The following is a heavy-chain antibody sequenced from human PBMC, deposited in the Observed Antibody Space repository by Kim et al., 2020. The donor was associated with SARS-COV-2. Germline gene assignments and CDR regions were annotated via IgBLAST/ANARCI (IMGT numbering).Heavy chain of an antibody. J-gene: IGHJ3*02. CDR1: GGSISSSNW. CDR3: ARDPLRELLWKHAFDI. CDR2: IYHSGST. D-gene: IGHD1-26*01. Sequence: SETLSLTCAVSGGSISSSNWWSWVRQPPGKGLEWIGEIYHSGSTNYNPSLKSRVTISVDKSKNQFSLKLSSVTAADTAVYYCARDPLRELLWKHAFDIWGQGTMVTVSS. V-gene: IGHV4-4*02.